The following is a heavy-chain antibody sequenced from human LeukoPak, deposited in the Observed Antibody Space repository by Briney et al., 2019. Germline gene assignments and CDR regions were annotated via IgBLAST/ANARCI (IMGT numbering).Heavy chain of an antibody. CDR2: IIPIFGTA. V-gene: IGHV1-69*06. J-gene: IGHJ4*02. CDR3: ARDSGYYSSTSCPIDY. CDR1: GGTFSSYA. D-gene: IGHD2-2*01. Sequence: GSSVKVSCKASGGTFSSYAISWVRQAPGQGLEWMGGIIPIFGTANYAQKFQGRVTITADKSTSTAYMELSSLRSEDTAVYYCARDSGYYSSTSCPIDYWGQGTLVTVSS.